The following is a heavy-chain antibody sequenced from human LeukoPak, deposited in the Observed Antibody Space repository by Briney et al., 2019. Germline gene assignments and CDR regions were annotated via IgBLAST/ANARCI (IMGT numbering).Heavy chain of an antibody. CDR1: GFTFSHYG. CDR2: IWGDGSNR. D-gene: IGHD4-11*01. Sequence: GGSLRLSCATSGFTFSHYGMHWVRQAPGGGLEWVAVIWGDGSNRFYADSVKGRFTISRDNSQKTVYLHMNILRAEDTALYYCAKDAERGFDYSNSLQYWGRGTLVTVSS. V-gene: IGHV3-33*06. J-gene: IGHJ4*02. CDR3: AKDAERGFDYSNSLQY.